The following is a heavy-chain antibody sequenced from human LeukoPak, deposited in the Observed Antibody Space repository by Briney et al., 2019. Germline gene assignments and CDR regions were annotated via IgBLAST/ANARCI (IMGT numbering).Heavy chain of an antibody. J-gene: IGHJ4*02. CDR3: ARAGNYYFEY. Sequence: GGSLRLSCAASGFTFSSYSMNWVRQAPGKGLEWVSSISSSSSYIYYADSVKGRFTISRDNAKNTLYLQMTGLRAEDTAIYYCARAGNYYFEYWGLGTLVTVSS. CDR2: ISSSSSYI. CDR1: GFTFSSYS. V-gene: IGHV3-21*01. D-gene: IGHD1-7*01.